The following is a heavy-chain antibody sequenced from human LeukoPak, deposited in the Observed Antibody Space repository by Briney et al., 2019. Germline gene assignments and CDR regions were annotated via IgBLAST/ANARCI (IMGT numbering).Heavy chain of an antibody. CDR1: AFTFKTYT. D-gene: IGHD5-24*01. Sequence: GGSLRLSCVASAFTFKTYTLNWVRQTPGKGLEWVSYISTAGNLMNYADSVRGRFTISRDNAKNSLYLYMSSLTPEDTAVYYCARTVEGHFDFRGQGTLLTVSS. CDR2: ISTAGNLM. V-gene: IGHV3-21*01. CDR3: ARTVEGHFDF. J-gene: IGHJ4*02.